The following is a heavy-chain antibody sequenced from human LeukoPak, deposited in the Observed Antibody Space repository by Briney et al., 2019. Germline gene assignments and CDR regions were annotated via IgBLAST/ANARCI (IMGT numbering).Heavy chain of an antibody. CDR3: AREGMVYAHFDY. CDR2: ISSSGSTI. Sequence: GGSLRLSCAASGFTFSSYEMNWVRQAPGKGLEWVSYISSSGSTIYYADSVKGRFTISRDNAKNSLYLQMNSLRAEDTAVYYCAREGMVYAHFDYWGQGTLVTVSS. CDR1: GFTFSSYE. D-gene: IGHD2-8*01. J-gene: IGHJ4*02. V-gene: IGHV3-48*03.